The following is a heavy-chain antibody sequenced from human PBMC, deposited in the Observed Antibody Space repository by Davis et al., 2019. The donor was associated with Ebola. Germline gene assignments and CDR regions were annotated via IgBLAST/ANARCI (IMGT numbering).Heavy chain of an antibody. J-gene: IGHJ6*02. CDR1: GFTFSSYA. V-gene: IGHV3-30-3*01. Sequence: GGSLRLSCAASGFTFSSYAMHWVRQAPGKGLEWVAVISSDGSNKYYADSVKGRFTISRDNSKNTLYLQMNSLRAEDTAVYYCARVRSRSSSLRLDYYGMDVWGQGTTVTVSS. CDR2: ISSDGSNK. D-gene: IGHD6-6*01. CDR3: ARVRSRSSSLRLDYYGMDV.